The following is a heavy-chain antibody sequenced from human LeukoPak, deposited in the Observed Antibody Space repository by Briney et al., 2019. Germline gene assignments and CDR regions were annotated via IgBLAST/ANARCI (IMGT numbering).Heavy chain of an antibody. Sequence: TSETLSLTCTVSGGSISSSSYCWGWFRQPPGKGLEWIASISHSGSTYYNPSLQSRVTISVDTSKNHFSLMLNSVSAADTAVYHCARHAPLGDGNKRGFDYWGQGTLVTVPS. CDR1: GGSISSSSYC. V-gene: IGHV4-39*01. CDR2: ISHSGST. CDR3: ARHAPLGDGNKRGFDY. J-gene: IGHJ4*02. D-gene: IGHD2/OR15-2a*01.